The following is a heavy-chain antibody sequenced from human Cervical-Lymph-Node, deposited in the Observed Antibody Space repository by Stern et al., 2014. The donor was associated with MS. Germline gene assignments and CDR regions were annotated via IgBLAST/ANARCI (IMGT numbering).Heavy chain of an antibody. Sequence: EVQLVESGAEVKKPGESLKISCEGSGFSFTTHWIAWVRQMPGEGLEWMGIIYPGDSDTRYGPSFQGRVTISADKSISTAYLQWNSLTASDTAMYYCAKARYVQALSDAFDIWGQGTMVTVSS. D-gene: IGHD2-2*01. CDR2: IYPGDSDT. V-gene: IGHV5-51*03. CDR3: AKARYVQALSDAFDI. J-gene: IGHJ3*02. CDR1: GFSFTTHW.